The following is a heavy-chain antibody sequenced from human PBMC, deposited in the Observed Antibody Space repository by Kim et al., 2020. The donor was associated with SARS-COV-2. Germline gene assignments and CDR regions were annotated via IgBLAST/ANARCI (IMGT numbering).Heavy chain of an antibody. Sequence: RVTISVDTSKNQFSLKLSSVTAADTAVYYCARALYSSSWPEDYYYGMDVWGQGTTVTVSS. D-gene: IGHD6-13*01. J-gene: IGHJ6*02. V-gene: IGHV4-34*01. CDR3: ARALYSSSWPEDYYYGMDV.